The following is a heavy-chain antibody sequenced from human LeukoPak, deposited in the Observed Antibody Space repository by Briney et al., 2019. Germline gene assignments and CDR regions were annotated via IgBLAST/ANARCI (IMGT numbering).Heavy chain of an antibody. CDR1: GDSISSSSYY. D-gene: IGHD3-9*01. V-gene: IGHV4-39*07. J-gene: IGHJ4*02. Sequence: PSETLSLTCSVSGDSISSSSYYWGWIRQPPGKGLEWIGSIYYSGTTYYNPSLKSRVTISVDTSKNQFSLKLSSVTAADTAVYYCARDLYYDIFNVYSPYYFDYWGQGTLVTVSS. CDR3: ARDLYYDIFNVYSPYYFDY. CDR2: IYYSGTT.